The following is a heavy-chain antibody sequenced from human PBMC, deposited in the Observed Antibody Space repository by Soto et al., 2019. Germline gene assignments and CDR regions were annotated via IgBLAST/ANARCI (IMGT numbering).Heavy chain of an antibody. CDR1: GFTFSSYD. Sequence: GGSLRLSCAASGFTFSSYDMHWVRQATGKGLEWVSAIGTAGDTYYPGSVKGRFTISRENAKNSLYLQMNSLRAEDTAVYYCARDMKNDGGTVHAFDIWGQGTMVTVSS. V-gene: IGHV3-13*01. CDR2: IGTAGDT. CDR3: ARDMKNDGGTVHAFDI. J-gene: IGHJ3*02. D-gene: IGHD1-26*01.